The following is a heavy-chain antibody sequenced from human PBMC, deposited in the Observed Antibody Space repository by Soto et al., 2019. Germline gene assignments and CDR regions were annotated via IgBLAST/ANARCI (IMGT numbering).Heavy chain of an antibody. V-gene: IGHV3-33*01. CDR2: IWYDGSNK. CDR1: GFTFSSYG. D-gene: IGHD1-1*01. Sequence: GSLRLSCAASGFTFSSYGMHWVRQAPGKGLEWVAVIWYDGSNKYYADSVKGRFTISRDNSKNTLYLQMNSLRAEETAVYYCARDNTGRNAPLDPWGQGTLVTVSS. J-gene: IGHJ5*02. CDR3: ARDNTGRNAPLDP.